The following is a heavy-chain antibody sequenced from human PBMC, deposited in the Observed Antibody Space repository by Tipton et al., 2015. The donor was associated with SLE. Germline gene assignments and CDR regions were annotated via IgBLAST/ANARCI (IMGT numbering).Heavy chain of an antibody. D-gene: IGHD4-17*01. J-gene: IGHJ4*02. CDR2: ISNSGSTI. V-gene: IGHV3-48*03. CDR3: ARGDYAPSPNFDY. CDR1: EVTFSSHW. Sequence: SLRLSCAASEVTFSSHWIHWVRQVPGKGLEWVSYISNSGSTIYYADSVKGRFTISRDSAKNSLYLQMNSLRAEDTAVYYCARGDYAPSPNFDYWGQGTLVTVSS.